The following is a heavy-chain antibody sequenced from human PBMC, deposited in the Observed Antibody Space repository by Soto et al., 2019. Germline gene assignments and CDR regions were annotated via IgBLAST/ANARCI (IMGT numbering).Heavy chain of an antibody. V-gene: IGHV4-59*01. CDR2: IYYSGST. D-gene: IGHD3-10*01. CDR3: ARYGSGSSFDY. Sequence: SETLSLTCTVSGGSISSYNWSWIRQPPGKGLEWLGYIYYSGSTNYNPSLKSRVTISVDTSKNQFPLELGSVTAADTAVYYCARYGSGSSFDYWGQGTLVNVS. CDR1: GGSISSYN. J-gene: IGHJ4*02.